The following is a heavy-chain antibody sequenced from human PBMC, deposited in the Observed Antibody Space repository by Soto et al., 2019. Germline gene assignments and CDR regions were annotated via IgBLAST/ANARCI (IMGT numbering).Heavy chain of an antibody. CDR3: PHSPYYDILTGNYYFDY. D-gene: IGHD3-9*01. J-gene: IGHJ4*02. V-gene: IGHV2-5*02. CDR2: IYWDDDK. Sequence: QITLKESGPTLVKPTQTLTLTCTFSGFSLSTGGVGVGWIRQPPGKALEWLALIYWDDDKRYSPSLKSRLTITKDTSKNQVVLKMTNMDPVDTVTYFCPHSPYYDILTGNYYFDYWGQGTLVTVSS. CDR1: GFSLSTGGVG.